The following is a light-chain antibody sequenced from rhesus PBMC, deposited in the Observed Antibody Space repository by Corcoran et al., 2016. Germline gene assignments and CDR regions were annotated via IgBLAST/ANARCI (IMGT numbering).Light chain of an antibody. CDR2: RTS. J-gene: IGKJ4*01. CDR3: QQGYSYPLT. V-gene: IGKV1-25*01. Sequence: DIQMTQSPSSLSASVGDRVTITCQASQSLSNYLTWYQQIPGKIPKLLIYRTSSLQSGIPYRFSGSGSGTDFTLTICSLQPEDFATYYCQQGYSYPLTFGGGTKVEHK. CDR1: QSLSNY.